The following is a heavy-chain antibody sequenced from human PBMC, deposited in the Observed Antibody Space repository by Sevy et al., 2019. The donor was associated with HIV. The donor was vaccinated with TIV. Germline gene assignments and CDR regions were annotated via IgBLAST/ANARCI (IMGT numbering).Heavy chain of an antibody. J-gene: IGHJ6*02. CDR3: ARGPLAFRHATVQSIKVSTDYYYGMDV. V-gene: IGHV3-74*01. Sequence: GGSLRLSCAASGFTFSSYWMHWVRQAPGKGLVWVSRINSDGSSTSYADSVKGRFTISRDNAKNTLYLQMNSLRAEDTAVYYCARGPLAFRHATVQSIKVSTDYYYGMDVWGQGTTVTVSS. D-gene: IGHD1-1*01. CDR1: GFTFSSYW. CDR2: INSDGSST.